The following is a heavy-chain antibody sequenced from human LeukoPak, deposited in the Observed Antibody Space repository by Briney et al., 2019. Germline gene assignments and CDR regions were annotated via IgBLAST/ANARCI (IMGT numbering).Heavy chain of an antibody. J-gene: IGHJ4*02. Sequence: PGGSLRLSCAASGFAFSSCGIHWVRQAPGKGLEWVALISEDGSIKFYADSVKGRFTISGDNSKNTLYLQMNSLRAEDTAVYYCAEASWVSNADAVLWGQGTVVTVSS. CDR1: GFAFSSCG. V-gene: IGHV3-30*03. CDR2: ISEDGSIK. CDR3: AEASWVSNADAVL. D-gene: IGHD1-1*01.